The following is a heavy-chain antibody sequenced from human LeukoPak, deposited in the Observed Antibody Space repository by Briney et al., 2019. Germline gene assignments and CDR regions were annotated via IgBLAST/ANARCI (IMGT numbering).Heavy chain of an antibody. CDR1: GFIFSSYA. J-gene: IGHJ5*02. Sequence: GGSLRLSCAASGFIFSSYAMSWVRQAPGKGPEWVSGISGSGGSTNYADSVKGRFTISRDNSKNTLFLQMNSLRAEDTAIYYCAKSGSTSWTRYYLDPWGQGTLVTVSS. V-gene: IGHV3-23*01. D-gene: IGHD6-13*01. CDR2: ISGSGGST. CDR3: AKSGSTSWTRYYLDP.